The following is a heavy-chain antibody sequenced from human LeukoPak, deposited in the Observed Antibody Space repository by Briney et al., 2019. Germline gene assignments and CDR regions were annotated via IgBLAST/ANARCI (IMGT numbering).Heavy chain of an antibody. CDR1: GYTFTGYY. V-gene: IGHV1-2*02. Sequence: GASVKVSCKASGYTFTGYYMHWVRQAPGQGLEWMGWINANSGGTNYAQKFQGRVTMTRDTSISTAYMELSRLRSDDTAVYYCARDGRPQIFGVVINGYYYYYGMDVWGQGTTVTVSS. CDR2: INANSGGT. CDR3: ARDGRPQIFGVVINGYYYYYGMDV. J-gene: IGHJ6*02. D-gene: IGHD3-3*01.